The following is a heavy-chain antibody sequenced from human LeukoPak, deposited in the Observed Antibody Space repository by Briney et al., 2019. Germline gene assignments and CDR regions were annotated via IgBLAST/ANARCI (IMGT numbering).Heavy chain of an antibody. CDR3: ARDKEVGATLLDC. CDR1: GFTFSSYW. Sequence: GGSLRLSCAASGFTFSSYWMSWVRQAPGKGLELVATINHYGSEKYYLESVKGRFTISRDNAKHSLYLQIDSLRAEDAAVFHCARDKEVGATLLDCWGQGTLVTVSS. V-gene: IGHV3-7*01. J-gene: IGHJ4*02. CDR2: INHYGSEK. D-gene: IGHD1-26*01.